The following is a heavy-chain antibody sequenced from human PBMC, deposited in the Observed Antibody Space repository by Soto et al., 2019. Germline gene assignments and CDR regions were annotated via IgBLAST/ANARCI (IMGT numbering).Heavy chain of an antibody. V-gene: IGHV5-10-1*01. Sequence: CKGSGYSFTSYWISWVRQMPGKGLEWMGRIDPSDSYTNYSPSFQGHVTISADKSISTAYLQWSSLKASDTAMYYCASSNYYDSSDYPWFDPWGQGTLVTVSS. J-gene: IGHJ5*02. D-gene: IGHD3-22*01. CDR2: IDPSDSYT. CDR3: ASSNYYDSSDYPWFDP. CDR1: GYSFTSYW.